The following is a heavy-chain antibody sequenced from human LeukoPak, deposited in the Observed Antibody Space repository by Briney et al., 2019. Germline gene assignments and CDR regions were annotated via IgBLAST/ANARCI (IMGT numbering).Heavy chain of an antibody. CDR2: ISWNSGSI. CDR1: GFTFDDYA. J-gene: IGHJ5*02. CDR3: AKGEPPLYYYGSGSYYNSLANWFDP. D-gene: IGHD3-10*01. V-gene: IGHV3-9*01. Sequence: GGSLRLSCAASGFTFDDYAMHWVRQAPGKGLEWVSGISWNSGSIGYADSVKGRFTISRDNAKNPLYLQMNSLRAEDTALYYCAKGEPPLYYYGSGSYYNSLANWFDPWGQGTLVTVSS.